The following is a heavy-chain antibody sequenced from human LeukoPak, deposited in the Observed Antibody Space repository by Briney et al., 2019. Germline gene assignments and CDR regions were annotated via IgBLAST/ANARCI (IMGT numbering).Heavy chain of an antibody. CDR2: IYYSGSP. CDR3: ARSNYYGSGSYSEVDY. V-gene: IGHV4-59*01. Sequence: TTETLSLTCTVSGGSISSYYWSWIRQPPGKGLEWIGYIYYSGSPNYNPSLKRRVTISVDTSKNQFSLKLSSVTAADTAVYYCARSNYYGSGSYSEVDYWGQGTLVTVSS. CDR1: GGSISSYY. J-gene: IGHJ4*02. D-gene: IGHD3-10*01.